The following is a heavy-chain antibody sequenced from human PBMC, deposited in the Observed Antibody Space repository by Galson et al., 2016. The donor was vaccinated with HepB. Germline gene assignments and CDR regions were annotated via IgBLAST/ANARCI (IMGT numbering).Heavy chain of an antibody. CDR2: IYYSGST. V-gene: IGHV4-59*01. CDR1: GDSISSDY. D-gene: IGHD2-15*01. CDR3: ARLRRYCSGGSCYLFPHFDS. J-gene: IGHJ4*02. Sequence: SETLSLTCTVSGDSISSDYWSWIRQPPGKGLEWLGYIYYSGSTNYNPSLKSRVIISADTSKNQFSLRLNSVTAADTAVYYCARLRRYCSGGSCYLFPHFDSWGQGTLVTVSS.